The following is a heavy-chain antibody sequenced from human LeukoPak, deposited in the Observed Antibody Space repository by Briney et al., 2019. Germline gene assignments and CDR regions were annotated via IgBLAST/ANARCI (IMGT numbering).Heavy chain of an antibody. J-gene: IGHJ5*02. V-gene: IGHV4-59*01. CDR2: IYYSGTT. D-gene: IGHD6-13*01. Sequence: SETLSLTCTVSGGSIDSNSWTWIRHPPGKGLEWIGYIYYSGTTNYTPSLKSRVTMSVDMSKNQFSLKLSSVTAADTAVYYCARRSSSWKNWFDPWGQGTLVTVSS. CDR1: GGSIDSNS. CDR3: ARRSSSWKNWFDP.